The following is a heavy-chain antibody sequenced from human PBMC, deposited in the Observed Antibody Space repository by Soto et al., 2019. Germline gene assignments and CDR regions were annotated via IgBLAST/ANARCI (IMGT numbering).Heavy chain of an antibody. Sequence: EVQLVESGGGLVKPGGSLRLSCAASGFTFSSYSMNWVRQAPGKGLEWVSSISSSTGYIYYADSVKGRFTISRDNAKNSLYLQMNSLRAEDTAVYYCAKIGGYSYNVDYWGQGTLVTVSS. CDR2: ISSSTGYI. J-gene: IGHJ4*02. D-gene: IGHD5-18*01. CDR3: AKIGGYSYNVDY. CDR1: GFTFSSYS. V-gene: IGHV3-21*01.